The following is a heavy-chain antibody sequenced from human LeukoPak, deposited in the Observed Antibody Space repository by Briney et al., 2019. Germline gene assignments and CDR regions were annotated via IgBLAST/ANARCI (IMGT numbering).Heavy chain of an antibody. Sequence: GGSLRLSCVASGFTFSSYWMHWVRQAPGKGLVWVSRVSSDGSSTSYADSVKGRFTISRDNAKNSLYLQMNSLRAEDTALYYCARDATWGSSWYYYYYMDVWGKGTTVTVSS. CDR1: GFTFSSYW. CDR3: ARDATWGSSWYYYYYMDV. V-gene: IGHV3-74*01. J-gene: IGHJ6*03. D-gene: IGHD6-6*01. CDR2: VSSDGSST.